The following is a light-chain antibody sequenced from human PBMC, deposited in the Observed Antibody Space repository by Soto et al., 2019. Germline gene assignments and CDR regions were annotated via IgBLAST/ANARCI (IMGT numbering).Light chain of an antibody. CDR1: NNDVGGYNF. J-gene: IGLJ3*02. CDR3: SSYAGSYTLV. CDR2: DFT. V-gene: IGLV2-11*01. Sequence: QSALTQPRSVYGAPGQSVTISCTGTNNDVGGYNFVSWYQQQPGKAPKLMIYDFTKRPSGVPDRFSGSKSGNTASLTISGLQSDDDADYYCSSYAGSYTLVFGGGTELTVL.